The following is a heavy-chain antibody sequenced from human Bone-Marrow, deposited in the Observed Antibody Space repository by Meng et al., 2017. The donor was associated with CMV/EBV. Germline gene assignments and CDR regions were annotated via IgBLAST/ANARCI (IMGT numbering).Heavy chain of an antibody. CDR3: AHSPPSIFGVVIGYFDY. V-gene: IGHV2-5*02. J-gene: IGHJ4*02. Sequence: QITLKESVPTLVKPTQTLALTCTFSVFSLSTSGVGVGWIRQPPGKALEWLALIYWDDDKRYSPSLKSRLTITKDTSKNQVVLTMTNMDPVDTATYYCAHSPPSIFGVVIGYFDYWGQGTLVTVSS. CDR1: VFSLSTSGVG. D-gene: IGHD3-3*01. CDR2: IYWDDDK.